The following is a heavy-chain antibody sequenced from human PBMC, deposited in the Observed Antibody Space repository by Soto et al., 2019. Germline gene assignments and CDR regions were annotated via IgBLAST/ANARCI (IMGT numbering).Heavy chain of an antibody. CDR2: LYTDGST. D-gene: IGHD6-19*01. J-gene: IGHJ4*02. Sequence: PGGSLRLSCTVSGFTVYSYYMTWGRQAPWKGLEWVSSLYTDGSTHYADSVKGRFTISRDNSKNTLYLQMNSLRAEDTALYYCARGTGYSSGGYYWGQGALVTVSS. V-gene: IGHV3-53*01. CDR1: GFTVYSYY. CDR3: ARGTGYSSGGYY.